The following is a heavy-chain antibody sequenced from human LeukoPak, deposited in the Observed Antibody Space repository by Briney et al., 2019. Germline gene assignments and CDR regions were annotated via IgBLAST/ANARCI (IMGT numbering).Heavy chain of an antibody. D-gene: IGHD3-3*01. V-gene: IGHV3-23*01. CDR1: GFTFSRYA. Sequence: PGGSLTLSCAASGFTFSRYAMTWVRQAPGKGLEWVSVISGSDSRTDYADSVKGRLTISRDNSKNTLYLQMGSLRAEDMAVYYCARATQRGYTIFGVVIAFDYWGQGTLVTVSS. J-gene: IGHJ4*02. CDR2: ISGSDSRT. CDR3: ARATQRGYTIFGVVIAFDY.